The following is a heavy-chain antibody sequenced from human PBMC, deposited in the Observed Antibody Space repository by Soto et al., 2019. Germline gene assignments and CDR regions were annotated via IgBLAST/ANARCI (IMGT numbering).Heavy chain of an antibody. CDR1: GYTFTSYG. J-gene: IGHJ4*02. V-gene: IGHV1-18*01. CDR2: ISAYNGNT. CDR3: ARDIGDYYGSGSDTAFDY. Sequence: QVPLVQSGAEVKKPGASVKVSCKASGYTFTSYGISWVRQAPGQGLEWMGWISAYNGNTNYAQKLQGRVTMTTDTSTSTAYMELRSVRSDDTAVYDCARDIGDYYGSGSDTAFDYWGQGTLVTVSS. D-gene: IGHD3-10*01.